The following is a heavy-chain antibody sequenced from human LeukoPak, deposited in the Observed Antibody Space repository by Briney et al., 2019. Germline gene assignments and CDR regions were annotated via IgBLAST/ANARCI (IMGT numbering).Heavy chain of an antibody. CDR2: ISAYNGHT. D-gene: IGHD4-17*01. CDR3: ARDRFGDFYFAY. Sequence: ASVKVSCKASGYTFTSFGISWVRQAPGQGLEWMGWISAYNGHTNYAQNLQGRVTMTTDTFTTTAYMELRSLRSDDTAVFYCARDRFGDFYFAYWGQGTLVTVSS. V-gene: IGHV1-18*01. J-gene: IGHJ4*02. CDR1: GYTFTSFG.